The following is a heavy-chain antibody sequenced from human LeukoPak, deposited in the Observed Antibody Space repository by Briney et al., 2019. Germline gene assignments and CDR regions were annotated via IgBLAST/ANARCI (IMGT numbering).Heavy chain of an antibody. CDR3: ARTDIVATIGFDY. CDR2: IYYSGST. D-gene: IGHD5-12*01. Sequence: PSQTLSLTCTVSGGSISSGGYYWSWIRQHPGKGLEWIGYIYYSGSTNYNPPLKSRVTISVDTSKNQFSLKLSSVTAADTAVYYCARTDIVATIGFDYWGQGTLVTVSS. CDR1: GGSISSGGYY. J-gene: IGHJ4*02. V-gene: IGHV4-61*08.